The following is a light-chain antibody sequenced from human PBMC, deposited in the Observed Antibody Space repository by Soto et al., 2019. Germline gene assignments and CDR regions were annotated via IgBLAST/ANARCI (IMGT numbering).Light chain of an antibody. CDR2: DAS. V-gene: IGKV3-11*01. Sequence: EIVLTQSPATLSLSPGERATLSCRASQSVNNYLAWYQQKPGQAPRLLIYDASTRATDIPARFSRSASGTDFTLPISSLEPEDFATYYCHQRSNWPLTFGGGTKVEIK. J-gene: IGKJ4*01. CDR3: HQRSNWPLT. CDR1: QSVNNY.